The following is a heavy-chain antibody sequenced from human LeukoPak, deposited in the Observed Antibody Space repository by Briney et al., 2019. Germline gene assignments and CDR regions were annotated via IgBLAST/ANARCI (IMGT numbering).Heavy chain of an antibody. Sequence: SETLSLTCTVSGGSISSSSYYWGWIRQPPGKGLEWIGSIYYSGSTYYNPSLKSRVTISVDTPKNQFSLKLSSVTAADTAVYYCARGGLVTAIHWGQGTLVTVSS. V-gene: IGHV4-39*07. CDR3: ARGGLVTAIH. CDR2: IYYSGST. J-gene: IGHJ4*02. CDR1: GGSISSSSYY. D-gene: IGHD2-21*02.